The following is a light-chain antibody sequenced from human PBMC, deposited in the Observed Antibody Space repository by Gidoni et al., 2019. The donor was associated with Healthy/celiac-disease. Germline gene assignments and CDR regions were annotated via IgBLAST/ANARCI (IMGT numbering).Light chain of an antibody. CDR2: GAS. J-gene: IGKJ4*01. V-gene: IGKV3-15*01. CDR1: QSVSSN. CDR3: QQYNNWPLT. Sequence: EILMTQTPATPSVSPGERATLSCRASQSVSSNLAWYQQKPGQAPRLLIYGASTRATGIPARFSGSGSGTEFTLTISSLESEDFAVYYCQQYNNWPLTFGEGTKVEIK.